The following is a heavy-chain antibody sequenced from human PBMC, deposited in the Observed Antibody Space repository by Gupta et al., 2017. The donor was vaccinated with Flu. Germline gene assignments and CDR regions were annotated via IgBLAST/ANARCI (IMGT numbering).Heavy chain of an antibody. CDR1: YA. CDR3: ARNSGQSDLNP. J-gene: IGHJ5*02. D-gene: IGHD2-21*02. V-gene: IGHV1-3*04. CDR2: IHTGTDAT. Sequence: YAIHWLRQAPGQSLEWLGWIHTGTDATNYSPKFRGRLTFSRDASANIAYMELNSLRSEDTAVYYCARNSGQSDLNPWGQGTLVTVSS.